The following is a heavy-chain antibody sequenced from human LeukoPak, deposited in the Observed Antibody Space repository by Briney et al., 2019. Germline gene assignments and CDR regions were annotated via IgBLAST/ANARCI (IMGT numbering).Heavy chain of an antibody. CDR2: IYTSGST. D-gene: IGHD6-19*01. Sequence: SETLSLTCTVSGGSISSYYWSWIRQPAGKGLEWIGRIYTSGSTNYNPSLKSRVTMSVDTSKNQFSLKLSSVTAADTAVYYCARVREAVAGKYYYYYYMDVWGKGTTVTVSS. J-gene: IGHJ6*03. CDR3: ARVREAVAGKYYYYYYMDV. CDR1: GGSISSYY. V-gene: IGHV4-4*07.